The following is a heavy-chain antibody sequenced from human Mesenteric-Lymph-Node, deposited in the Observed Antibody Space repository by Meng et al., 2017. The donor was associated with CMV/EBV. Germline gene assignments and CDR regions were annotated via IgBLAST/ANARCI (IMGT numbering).Heavy chain of an antibody. J-gene: IGHJ4*02. V-gene: IGHV4-34*01. CDR1: GGSFSGYY. Sequence: QVHLHQWGAGLLKPSETLSVTCAVYGGSFSGYYWNWIRQSPEKGLEWIGEINHSGSTTYNPSFTSRIIISVDTSTNQISLNMSSVTAADTAVYYCARGSSYDILTGYFDYWGQGALVTVSS. CDR3: ARGSSYDILTGYFDY. D-gene: IGHD3-9*01. CDR2: INHSGST.